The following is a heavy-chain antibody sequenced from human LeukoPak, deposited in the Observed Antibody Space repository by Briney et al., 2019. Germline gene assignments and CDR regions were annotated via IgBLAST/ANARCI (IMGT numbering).Heavy chain of an antibody. CDR3: ARSRAFNSGAFDP. V-gene: IGHV4-61*01. CDR1: GASVSSASY. Sequence: SETLSLTCTVSGASVSSASYWTWIRQPPGKGVEWIAHIYNGVNTNYNPSLKSRVTLSVDTSKNQFSLRLNSVTAADTAVYYCARSRAFNSGAFDPWGQGSLVTVSS. CDR2: IYNGVNT. J-gene: IGHJ5*02. D-gene: IGHD1-26*01.